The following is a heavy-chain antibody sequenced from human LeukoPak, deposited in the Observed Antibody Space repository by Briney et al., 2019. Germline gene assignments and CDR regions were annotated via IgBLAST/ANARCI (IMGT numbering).Heavy chain of an antibody. Sequence: GGSLRLSCAASGITVSSNDMSWVRQAPGKGLEWVSVIYSGGSTYYADSVKGRFTISRDISKNTLYLQMNSLRAEDTAVYYCARENVAVADFYGMDVWGQGTTVTVSS. D-gene: IGHD6-19*01. CDR2: IYSGGST. V-gene: IGHV3-66*01. CDR1: GITVSSND. J-gene: IGHJ6*02. CDR3: ARENVAVADFYGMDV.